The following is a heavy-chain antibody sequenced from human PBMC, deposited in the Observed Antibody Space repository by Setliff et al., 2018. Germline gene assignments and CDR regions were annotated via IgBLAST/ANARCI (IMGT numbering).Heavy chain of an antibody. CDR1: GFSFSRHW. Sequence: GGSLRLSCVVSGFSFSRHWMSWVRQAPGKGLEGVADIKQDGSTKYYLDSVKGRFTVSRDNAMDTLFLQMNGLTTDDTAKYFCAKDRWGYADPWGQGTLVTVSS. V-gene: IGHV3-7*03. J-gene: IGHJ5*02. D-gene: IGHD2-2*01. CDR2: IKQDGSTK. CDR3: AKDRWGYADP.